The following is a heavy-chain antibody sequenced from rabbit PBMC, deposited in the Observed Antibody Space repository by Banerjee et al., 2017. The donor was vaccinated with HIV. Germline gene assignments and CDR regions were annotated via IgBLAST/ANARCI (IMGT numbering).Heavy chain of an antibody. V-gene: IGHV1S40*01. CDR2: IYAGSSGST. Sequence: QSLEESGGDLVKPGASLTLTCTASGFSFSSSYWICWVRQAPGKGLEWIACIYAGSSGSTYYASWAKGRFTISKTSSTTVTLQMTSLTAADTASYFCARTYPGSSYFYGMDLWGQGTLVTVS. D-gene: IGHD8-1*01. J-gene: IGHJ6*01. CDR1: GFSFSSSYW. CDR3: ARTYPGSSYFYGMDL.